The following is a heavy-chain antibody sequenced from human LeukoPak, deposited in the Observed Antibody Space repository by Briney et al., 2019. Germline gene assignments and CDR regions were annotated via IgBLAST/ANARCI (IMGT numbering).Heavy chain of an antibody. CDR2: IRSKANSYAT. CDR3: TRGSGSYEFDY. V-gene: IGHV3-73*01. J-gene: IGHJ4*02. D-gene: IGHD1-26*01. CDR1: GFTFSGSA. Sequence: GGSLRLSCAASGFTFSGSAMHWVRQASGKGLEWVGRIRSKANSYATAYAASVKGRLTISRDDSKNTAYLQMNSLKTEDMAVYYCTRGSGSYEFDYWGQGTLVTVSS.